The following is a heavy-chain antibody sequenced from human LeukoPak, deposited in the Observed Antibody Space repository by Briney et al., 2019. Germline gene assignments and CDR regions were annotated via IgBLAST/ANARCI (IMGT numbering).Heavy chain of an antibody. Sequence: GGSLRLSCAASGFTLSNAWMSWVRQAPGKGLEWVGRIKSKTDGGTTDYAAPVKGRFTISRDDSKNTLYLQMNSLKTEDTAVYYCTTSNRETTDTSCYLHWGQGTLVTVSS. CDR3: TTSNRETTDTSCYLH. J-gene: IGHJ4*02. D-gene: IGHD2-2*01. CDR1: GFTLSNAW. V-gene: IGHV3-15*01. CDR2: IKSKTDGGTT.